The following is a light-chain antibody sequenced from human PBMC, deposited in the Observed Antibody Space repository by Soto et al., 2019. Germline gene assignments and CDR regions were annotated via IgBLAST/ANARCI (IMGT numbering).Light chain of an antibody. Sequence: EIVLTQSPGTLSLSPGERVTLSCRASQSIDNNHLAWYQQKPGQAPRLLIHGTSNRATGIPDRFSGSGSGTDFTLTISRLEPEDFAVYCCQQYGSSPRTFGQGTKVDIK. V-gene: IGKV3-20*01. CDR1: QSIDNNH. CDR2: GTS. CDR3: QQYGSSPRT. J-gene: IGKJ1*01.